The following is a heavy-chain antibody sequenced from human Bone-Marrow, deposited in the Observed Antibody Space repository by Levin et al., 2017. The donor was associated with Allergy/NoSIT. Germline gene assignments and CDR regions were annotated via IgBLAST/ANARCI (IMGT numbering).Heavy chain of an antibody. CDR2: INTDTGKP. CDR1: GYRFTVYS. Sequence: GESLKISCEASGYRFTVYSLNWVRQAPGQGLEWMGWINTDTGKPTYAQGFTGRFVFSLDTSVSTAYLQITSLQAEDTAVYYCVRAEGLYSSGYGFPKWWGQGSRVTVSS. J-gene: IGHJ1*01. CDR3: VRAEGLYSSGYGFPKW. D-gene: IGHD5-18*01. V-gene: IGHV7-4-1*02.